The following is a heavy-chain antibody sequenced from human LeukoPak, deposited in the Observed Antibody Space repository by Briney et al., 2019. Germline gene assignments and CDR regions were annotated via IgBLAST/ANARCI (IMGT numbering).Heavy chain of an antibody. CDR1: GFTFDDYA. D-gene: IGHD5-18*01. CDR3: AKDIRGLNTAMGY. Sequence: GGSLRLSCAASGFTFDDYAMHWVRQAPGKGLEWVSGISWNSGSIGYADSVKGRFTISRDNAKNSLYLQMNSLRAEDTALYYCAKDIRGLNTAMGYWGQGTLVTVSS. V-gene: IGHV3-9*01. J-gene: IGHJ4*02. CDR2: ISWNSGSI.